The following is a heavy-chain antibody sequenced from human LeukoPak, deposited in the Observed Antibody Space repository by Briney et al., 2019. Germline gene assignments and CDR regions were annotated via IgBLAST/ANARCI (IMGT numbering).Heavy chain of an antibody. CDR1: GFTFSSYA. CDR3: AKGQDYYGSGSYYNGWYNWFDP. V-gene: IGHV3-23*01. CDR2: ISGSGGST. J-gene: IGHJ5*02. D-gene: IGHD3-10*01. Sequence: PGGSLRLSCAASGFTFSSYAMSWVRQAPGKGLEWVSAISGSGGSTYYADSVKGRFTISRDNSKNTLYLQMNSLRAEDTAVYYCAKGQDYYGSGSYYNGWYNWFDPWGQGTLVTVSS.